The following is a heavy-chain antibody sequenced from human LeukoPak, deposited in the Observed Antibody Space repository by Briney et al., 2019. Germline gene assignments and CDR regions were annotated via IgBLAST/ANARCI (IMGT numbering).Heavy chain of an antibody. J-gene: IGHJ4*02. CDR2: IYNSGST. Sequence: SETLSLTCTVSGGSISNYYWSWIRQPPGKGLEWIGYIYNSGSTNYNPSLKSRVTISVDTSKNQLSLNPRSVTAADTAAYYCARVGTSGSSVAYDYWGQGTLVTVSS. CDR3: ARVGTSGSSVAYDY. V-gene: IGHV4-59*01. CDR1: GGSISNYY. D-gene: IGHD3-10*01.